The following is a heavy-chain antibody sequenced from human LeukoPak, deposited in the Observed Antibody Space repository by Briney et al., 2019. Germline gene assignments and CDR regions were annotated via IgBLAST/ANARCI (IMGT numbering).Heavy chain of an antibody. CDR3: TRDLLGGSGTFDP. J-gene: IGHJ5*02. CDR1: GCTFSGYS. Sequence: ASVKVSFKASGCTFSGYSMNWVRQAPGQGLEWMGWINPDSGDTNYLQKFQGRVTMTRDTSISTAYMELSRLNSDDTAVYYCTRDLLGGSGTFDPWGQGTLVTVSS. CDR2: INPDSGDT. V-gene: IGHV1-2*02. D-gene: IGHD3-10*01.